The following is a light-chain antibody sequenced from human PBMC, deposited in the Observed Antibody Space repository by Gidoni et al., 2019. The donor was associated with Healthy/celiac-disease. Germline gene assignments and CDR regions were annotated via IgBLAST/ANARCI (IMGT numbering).Light chain of an antibody. V-gene: IGKV1-33*01. Sequence: DIQMTQSPSSLSASVGDRVTITCQARQDISNYLNWYQQKPGKAPKLLIYDASNLETGVPSRFSGSGSGTDFTFTISSLQPEDIATYFCQQYDNLRCSFGQXTKLEIK. J-gene: IGKJ2*04. CDR2: DAS. CDR3: QQYDNLRCS. CDR1: QDISNY.